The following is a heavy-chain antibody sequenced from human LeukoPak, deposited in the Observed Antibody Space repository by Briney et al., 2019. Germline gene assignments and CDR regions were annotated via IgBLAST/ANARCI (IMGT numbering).Heavy chain of an antibody. CDR1: GGSFSGYY. J-gene: IGHJ6*03. Sequence: SETLSLTCAVYGGSFSGYYWSWIRQPPGKGLEWIGEINHSGSTNYNPSLKSRVTISVDTSKNQFSLKLSSVTAADTAVYYCARVSWFPGTSYYYMDVWGKGTTVTVS. V-gene: IGHV4-34*01. CDR3: ARVSWFPGTSYYYMDV. CDR2: INHSGST. D-gene: IGHD1-1*01.